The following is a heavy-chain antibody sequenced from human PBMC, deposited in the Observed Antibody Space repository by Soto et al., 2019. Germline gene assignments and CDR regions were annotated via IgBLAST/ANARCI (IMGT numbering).Heavy chain of an antibody. CDR1: GFTFSSYS. Sequence: PGGSLRLSCAASGFTFSSYSMNWVRQAPGKGLEWVSYISSSSSTIYYADSVKGRFTISRDNAENSLYLQMNSLRAEDTAVYYCARDASHYDSSRADYWGQGTLVTVSS. V-gene: IGHV3-48*01. D-gene: IGHD3-22*01. CDR3: ARDASHYDSSRADY. CDR2: ISSSSSTI. J-gene: IGHJ4*02.